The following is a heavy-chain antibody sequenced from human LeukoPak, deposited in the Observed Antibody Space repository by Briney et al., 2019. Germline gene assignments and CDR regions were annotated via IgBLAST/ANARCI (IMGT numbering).Heavy chain of an antibody. Sequence: PSETLSLTCTVSGGSISSYYWNWIRQPPGKGLEWIGYIFSSGSTNYNPSLRSRVTISVDTSKNQFSLKLSSVTAADTAVYYFARGPYYFDYWGQGTQVTVSS. CDR1: GGSISSYY. CDR3: ARGPYYFDY. CDR2: IFSSGST. V-gene: IGHV4-59*01. J-gene: IGHJ4*02.